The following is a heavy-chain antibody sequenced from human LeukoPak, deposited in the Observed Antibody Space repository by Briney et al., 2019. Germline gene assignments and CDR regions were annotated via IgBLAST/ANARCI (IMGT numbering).Heavy chain of an antibody. Sequence: SETLSLTCTVSGYSISSGYYWGWIRQPPGKGLEWIGSIYHSGSTYYNPSLKSRVTISVDTSKNQFSLKLSSVTAADMAVYYCARDQEFPGEYFQHWGQGTLVTVSS. CDR1: GYSISSGYY. J-gene: IGHJ1*01. CDR2: IYHSGST. V-gene: IGHV4-38-2*02. D-gene: IGHD3-10*01. CDR3: ARDQEFPGEYFQH.